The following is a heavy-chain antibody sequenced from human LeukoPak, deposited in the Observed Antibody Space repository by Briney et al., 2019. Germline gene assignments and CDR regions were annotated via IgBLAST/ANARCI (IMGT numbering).Heavy chain of an antibody. J-gene: IGHJ3*02. CDR2: IYYSGST. Sequence: PSETLSLTCTVSGGSISSSSYYWGWIRQPPGTGLEWIGSIYYSGSTYYNPSLKSRVTISVDTSKNQFSLKLSSVAAADTAVYYCATRKNIAAAGTIAFDIWGQGTMVTVSS. CDR1: GGSISSSSYY. V-gene: IGHV4-39*01. D-gene: IGHD6-13*01. CDR3: ATRKNIAAAGTIAFDI.